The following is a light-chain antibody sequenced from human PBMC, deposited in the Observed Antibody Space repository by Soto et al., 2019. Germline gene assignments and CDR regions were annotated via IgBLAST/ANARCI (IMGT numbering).Light chain of an antibody. Sequence: DIQMTQSPSTLSASVGDRVTITCRASQSIRNWLAWYQQKPGKAPKLLIYDASTLDSGVPSRFGGSGSGTEFTLTITSLQPADFATYHCQQYNRSSFGFGPGTKVDL. J-gene: IGKJ3*01. CDR2: DAS. CDR1: QSIRNW. V-gene: IGKV1-5*01. CDR3: QQYNRSSFG.